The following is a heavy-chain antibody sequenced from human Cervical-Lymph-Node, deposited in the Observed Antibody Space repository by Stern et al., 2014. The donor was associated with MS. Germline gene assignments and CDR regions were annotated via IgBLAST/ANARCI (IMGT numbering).Heavy chain of an antibody. Sequence: QVQLGQSGAEVKKPGASVKVSCKASGYTFTSYGISWVRQAPGQGLEWMGWISAYNGNTNYAQKLQGRVTMPTDTSTSTAYMELRSLRSDDTAVYYCARDGFRYYDSSGYDAFDIWGQGTMVTVSS. D-gene: IGHD3-22*01. CDR1: GYTFTSYG. J-gene: IGHJ3*02. CDR3: ARDGFRYYDSSGYDAFDI. CDR2: ISAYNGNT. V-gene: IGHV1-18*01.